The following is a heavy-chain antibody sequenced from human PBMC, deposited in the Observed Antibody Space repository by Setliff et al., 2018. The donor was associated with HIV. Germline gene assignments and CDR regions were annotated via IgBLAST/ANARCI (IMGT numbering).Heavy chain of an antibody. CDR1: GGSISSHY. CDR3: AREWGYDSSGYPPLHFDY. CDR2: IYISGSA. J-gene: IGHJ4*02. D-gene: IGHD3-22*01. Sequence: SETLSLTCTVSGGSISSHYWSWIRQPAGKGLEWIGHIYISGSANYNPSLESRVSISPDTSKNQFSLKLSSVTAADTAVYYCAREWGYDSSGYPPLHFDYWGQGTLVTVPQ. V-gene: IGHV4-4*07.